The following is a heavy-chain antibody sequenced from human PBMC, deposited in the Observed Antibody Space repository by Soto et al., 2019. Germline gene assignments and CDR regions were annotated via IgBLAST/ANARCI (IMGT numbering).Heavy chain of an antibody. CDR2: LSGDGRST. J-gene: IGHJ5*02. D-gene: IGHD5-18*01. V-gene: IGHV3-64D*06. Sequence: GGSLRLSCSASGFTFRSYAIRWVRQAPGKGLEYVSALSGDGRSTYYADSVKGRFTVFRDNSKNTLFLQMSSLRVEDTAVYYCVKGNWAYSYNNWFDPWGQGTLVTVSS. CDR3: VKGNWAYSYNNWFDP. CDR1: GFTFRSYA.